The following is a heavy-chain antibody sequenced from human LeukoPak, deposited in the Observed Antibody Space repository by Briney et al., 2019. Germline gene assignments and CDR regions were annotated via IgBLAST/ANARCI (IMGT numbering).Heavy chain of an antibody. V-gene: IGHV3-7*03. CDR3: ARNNDMDV. D-gene: IGHD1/OR15-1a*01. CDR1: GFILSNHW. CDR2: INKDGSEK. J-gene: IGHJ6*02. Sequence: GGSLRLSCAASGFILSNHWMTWVRQAPGKGPEWVANINKDGSEKYYVDSVKGRFTISRDTAKNSLYLQMNNLRAEDTALYYCARNNDMDVWGQGTTVIVSS.